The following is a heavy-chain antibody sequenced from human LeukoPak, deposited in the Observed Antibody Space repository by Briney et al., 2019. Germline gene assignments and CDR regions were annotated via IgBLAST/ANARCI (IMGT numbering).Heavy chain of an antibody. J-gene: IGHJ6*02. CDR3: GREDRFGYNYAYGLDV. CDR2: LSSDGTNT. Sequence: GGSLRLSCAASGISLSNYYMEWVRQVPGKGLVWVSRLSSDGTNTGSAASVKRRFTTSRHTAKNTLYLQMNSLRAEYTAVYYCGREDRFGYNYAYGLDVWGQGTTVTVSS. CDR1: GISLSNYY. D-gene: IGHD5-18*01. V-gene: IGHV3-74*01.